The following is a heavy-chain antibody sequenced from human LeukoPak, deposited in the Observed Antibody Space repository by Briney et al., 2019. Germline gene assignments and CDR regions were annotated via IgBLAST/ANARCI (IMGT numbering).Heavy chain of an antibody. CDR2: IYYSGST. Sequence: SETLSLTCTVSGGSISSYYWSWIRQPPGKGLEWIGYIYYSGSTNYYPSLKSRVTISVDTSKNQFSLKLSSVTAADTAVYYCARDLVTMVRGSGLGYWGQGTLVTVSS. D-gene: IGHD3-10*01. J-gene: IGHJ4*02. CDR1: GGSISSYY. CDR3: ARDLVTMVRGSGLGY. V-gene: IGHV4-59*01.